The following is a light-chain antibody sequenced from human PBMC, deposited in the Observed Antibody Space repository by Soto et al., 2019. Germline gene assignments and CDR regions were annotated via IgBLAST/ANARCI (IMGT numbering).Light chain of an antibody. CDR2: DAS. Sequence: EIVLTQSPGTLSLSPGERATLSCRASPSLTTNYLAWYQQKPGQAPRLLIYDASSRATGIPDRFSGSGSGTDFTLTIARREPEDFAVFYCQQGVTFGGGTKVEIK. V-gene: IGKV3-20*01. J-gene: IGKJ4*01. CDR3: QQGVT. CDR1: PSLTTNY.